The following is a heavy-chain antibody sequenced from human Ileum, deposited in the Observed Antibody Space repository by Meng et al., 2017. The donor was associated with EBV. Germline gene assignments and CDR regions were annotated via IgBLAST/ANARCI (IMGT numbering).Heavy chain of an antibody. J-gene: IGHJ4*02. Sequence: QVRLHHRCPRLVQPSPTLSLTCAVSGDSVSSNIAAWTWIRQSPSRGLEWLGRAYYRSKWYHHYGESLKSRLTINPDTSKNQFSIQLNSVSPEDTAVYYCARELGQYFASWGQGTLVTVSS. D-gene: IGHD3-16*01. V-gene: IGHV6-1*01. CDR3: ARELGQYFAS. CDR1: GDSVSSNIAA. CDR2: AYYRSKWYH.